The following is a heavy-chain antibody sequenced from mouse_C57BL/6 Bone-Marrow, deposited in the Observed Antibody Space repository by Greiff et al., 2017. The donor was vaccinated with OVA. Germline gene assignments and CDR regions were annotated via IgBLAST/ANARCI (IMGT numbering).Heavy chain of an antibody. D-gene: IGHD1-1*01. J-gene: IGHJ1*03. CDR1: GFNIKDYY. Sequence: EVKLQESGAELVKPGASVKLSCTASGFNIKDYYMHWVKQRTEQGLEWIGRIDPEDGETKYAPKFQGKATITADTSSNTAYLQLSSLTSEDTAVDYCASPSYYGSSFYWYFDVWGTGTTVTVSS. V-gene: IGHV14-2*01. CDR2: IDPEDGET. CDR3: ASPSYYGSSFYWYFDV.